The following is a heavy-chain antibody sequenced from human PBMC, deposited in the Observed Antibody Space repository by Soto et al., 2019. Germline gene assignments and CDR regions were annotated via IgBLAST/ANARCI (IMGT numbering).Heavy chain of an antibody. CDR2: ISSNGGST. Sequence: EVQLVESGGGLVQPGGSLRLSCAASGFTFSSYAMHWVRQAPGKGLEYVSAISSNGGSTYYANSVKGRFTISRDNSKNTLYLQMVSLRAEDMAVYYCARGPGYYFDDWGQGTLVTVSS. CDR3: ARGPGYYFDD. V-gene: IGHV3-64*01. CDR1: GFTFSSYA. J-gene: IGHJ4*02.